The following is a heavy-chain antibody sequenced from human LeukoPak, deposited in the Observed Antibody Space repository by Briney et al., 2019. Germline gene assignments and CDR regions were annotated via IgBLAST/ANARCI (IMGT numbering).Heavy chain of an antibody. CDR1: GYSISSGYY. CDR2: IYHSGST. Sequence: SETLSLTCTVSGYSISSGYYWGWIRQPPGKGLEWIGSIYHSGSTYYNPSLKSRVIMSVDTSKNQFSVKLRSVTAADTAVYYCARHGVVTWFDPWGQGTLVTVSS. CDR3: ARHGVVTWFDP. J-gene: IGHJ5*02. V-gene: IGHV4-38-2*02. D-gene: IGHD3-16*01.